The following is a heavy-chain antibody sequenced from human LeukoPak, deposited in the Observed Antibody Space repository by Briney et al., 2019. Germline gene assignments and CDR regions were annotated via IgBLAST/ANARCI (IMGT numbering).Heavy chain of an antibody. J-gene: IGHJ5*02. Sequence: PSEILSLTCTVSGGSVSRNSDYWGWIRQPPGKGLERIGSIYYGGSTYYNPSLKSRVTISVDTSKNQFSLMVSSVTAADTAVYYCARHRRYSGYWSWFDPWGQGTLVTVSS. CDR1: GGSVSRNSDY. V-gene: IGHV4-39*01. CDR2: IYYGGST. D-gene: IGHD5-12*01. CDR3: ARHRRYSGYWSWFDP.